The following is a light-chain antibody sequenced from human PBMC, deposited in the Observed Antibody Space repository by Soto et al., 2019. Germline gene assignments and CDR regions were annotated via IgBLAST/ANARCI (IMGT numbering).Light chain of an antibody. Sequence: QSVLTQPPSVSGAPGQRVTISCTGSSSNIGAGYDVHWYQQLPGTAPKLLIYCNSNRPSGVPDRFSGSKSGTSASLAITGLQAEDEASYYCQSYDISLSGYVVFGGGTKL. J-gene: IGLJ2*01. CDR1: SSNIGAGYD. CDR3: QSYDISLSGYVV. V-gene: IGLV1-40*01. CDR2: CNS.